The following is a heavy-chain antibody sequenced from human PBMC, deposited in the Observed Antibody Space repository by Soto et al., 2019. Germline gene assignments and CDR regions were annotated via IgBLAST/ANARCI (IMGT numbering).Heavy chain of an antibody. D-gene: IGHD2-21*02. CDR3: AKDEGSSCGGDCWYYGMDV. Sequence: PGGSLRLSCAASGFTFSSYGMHWVRQAPGKGLEWVAVISYDGSNKYYADSVKGRFTISRDNSKNTLYLQMNSLRAEDTAVYYCAKDEGSSCGGDCWYYGMDVWGQGTTVTVSS. J-gene: IGHJ6*02. CDR1: GFTFSSYG. V-gene: IGHV3-30*18. CDR2: ISYDGSNK.